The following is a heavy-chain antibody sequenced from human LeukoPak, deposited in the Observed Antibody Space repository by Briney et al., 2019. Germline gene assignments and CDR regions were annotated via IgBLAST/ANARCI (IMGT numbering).Heavy chain of an antibody. V-gene: IGHV3-9*01. D-gene: IGHD2-21*02. CDR2: ISWDSAHI. Sequence: GGSLRLSCAASGFTLDDYAMHWVRQAPGKGLEWVSGISWDSAHIGYADSVKGRFTISRDNAKNSLYLQMNSLRAEDTALYYCVKEPTAKYYFDYWGQGTLVTV. CDR3: VKEPTAKYYFDY. CDR1: GFTLDDYA. J-gene: IGHJ4*02.